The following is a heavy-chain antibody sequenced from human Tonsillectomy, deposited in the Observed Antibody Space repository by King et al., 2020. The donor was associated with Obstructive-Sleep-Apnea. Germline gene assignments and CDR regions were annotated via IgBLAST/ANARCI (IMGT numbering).Heavy chain of an antibody. CDR2: MNPKGGNT. Sequence: QVQLVESGAEVKKPGASVKVSCKASGYTFTSYAINWVRQATGQGLEWMGWMNPKGGNTGYAQKFQGRVTMTRNTSISTAYMEPTSLRSEDTAVYYFARGSRTFDLWGRGTLVTASS. J-gene: IGHJ2*01. V-gene: IGHV1-8*01. CDR3: ARGSRTFDL. D-gene: IGHD1-1*01. CDR1: GYTFTSYA.